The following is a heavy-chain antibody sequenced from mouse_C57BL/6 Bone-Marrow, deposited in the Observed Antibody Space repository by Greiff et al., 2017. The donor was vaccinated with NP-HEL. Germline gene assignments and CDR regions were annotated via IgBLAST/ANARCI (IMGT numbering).Heavy chain of an antibody. CDR2: INPSTGGT. V-gene: IGHV1-42*01. CDR3: ARWLLLWFAY. J-gene: IGHJ3*01. D-gene: IGHD2-3*01. Sequence: EVQLQQSGPELVKPGASVKISCKASGYSFSGYYMNWVKQSPEKSLEWIGEINPSTGGTTYNQKFKAKATLTVDKSASTAYMQLKSLTSEDSAVYYCARWLLLWFAYWGQGTVVTVSA. CDR1: GYSFSGYY.